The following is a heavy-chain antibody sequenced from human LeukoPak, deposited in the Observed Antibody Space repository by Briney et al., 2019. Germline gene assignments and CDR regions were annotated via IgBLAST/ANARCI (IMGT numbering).Heavy chain of an antibody. CDR3: AKDEGQQQLEYYFDY. J-gene: IGHJ4*02. V-gene: IGHV3-30-3*01. CDR2: ISYDGSNK. CDR1: GFTFSSYA. Sequence: PGRSLRLSCAASGFTFSSYAMHWVRQAPGKGLEWVAVISYDGSNKYYADSVKGRFTISRDNSKNTLYLQMNSLRAEATAVYYCAKDEGQQQLEYYFDYWGQGTLVTVSS. D-gene: IGHD6-13*01.